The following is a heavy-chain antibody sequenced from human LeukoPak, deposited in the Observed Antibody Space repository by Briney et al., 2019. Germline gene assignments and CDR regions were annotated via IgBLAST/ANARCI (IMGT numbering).Heavy chain of an antibody. CDR1: GGTFSSYA. CDR3: ARDYGVYNAFDI. V-gene: IGHV1-69*13. D-gene: IGHD4-17*01. Sequence: SVKVSCKASGGTFSSYAISWVRQAPGQGLEWVGGIIPIFGTANYAQKFQGRVTITADESTSTAYMELSSLRSEDTAVYYCARDYGVYNAFDIWGQGTMVTVSS. CDR2: IIPIFGTA. J-gene: IGHJ3*02.